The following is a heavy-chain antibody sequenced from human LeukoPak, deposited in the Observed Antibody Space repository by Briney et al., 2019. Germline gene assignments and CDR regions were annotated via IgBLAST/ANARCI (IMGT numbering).Heavy chain of an antibody. J-gene: IGHJ4*02. Sequence: ASVKVSCKASGYTFTGYHMHWVRQAPGQGLEWMGRINPNRGDTNYAQEFLGRVTMTRDTSISTAYMELSRLRSDDTAVYYCARGSIAARSCIDYWGRGTLVTVSS. CDR3: ARGSIAARSCIDY. D-gene: IGHD6-6*01. CDR2: INPNRGDT. V-gene: IGHV1-2*06. CDR1: GYTFTGYH.